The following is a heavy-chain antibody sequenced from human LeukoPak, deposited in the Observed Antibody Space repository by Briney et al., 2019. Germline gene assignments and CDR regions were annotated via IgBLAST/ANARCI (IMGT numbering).Heavy chain of an antibody. Sequence: GGSLRLSCAASGFTFSSYAMHWVRQAPGKGLEWVAVISYDGSNKYYADSVKGRFTISRDNSKNTLYLQMNSLGAEDTAVYYCARAGSSTFYWGQGTLVTVSS. CDR1: GFTFSSYA. D-gene: IGHD1-26*01. V-gene: IGHV3-30-3*01. CDR2: ISYDGSNK. J-gene: IGHJ4*02. CDR3: ARAGSSTFY.